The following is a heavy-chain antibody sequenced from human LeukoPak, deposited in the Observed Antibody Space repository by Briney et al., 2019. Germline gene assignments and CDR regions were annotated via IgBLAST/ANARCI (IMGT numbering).Heavy chain of an antibody. CDR3: ARGGFCSGGSCPVDYYYYMDV. Sequence: GGSLRLSCAASGFTFSSYWMHWVRQAPGKGLVWVSRINSDGSSTSYADSVKGRFTISRDNAKNTLYLQLNSLRAEDTAVYYCARGGFCSGGSCPVDYYYYMDVWGKGTTVTVSS. D-gene: IGHD2-15*01. J-gene: IGHJ6*03. CDR2: INSDGSST. CDR1: GFTFSSYW. V-gene: IGHV3-74*01.